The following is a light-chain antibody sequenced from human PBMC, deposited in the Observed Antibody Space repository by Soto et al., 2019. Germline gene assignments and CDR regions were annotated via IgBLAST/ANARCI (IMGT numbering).Light chain of an antibody. CDR3: SSYTNINTLV. CDR1: SGDVGGYNY. V-gene: IGLV2-14*03. Sequence: QSALTQPASVSGSPGHSITISCTGTSGDVGGYNYVSWYQHHPGKVPKLIIFDVNNRPSGVSDRFSGSKSGNAASLTISGLQAEDEADYYCSSYTNINTLVFGGGTKVTVL. CDR2: DVN. J-gene: IGLJ2*01.